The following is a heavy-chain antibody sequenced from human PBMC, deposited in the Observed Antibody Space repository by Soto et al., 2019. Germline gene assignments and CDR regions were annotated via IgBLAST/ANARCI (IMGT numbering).Heavy chain of an antibody. Sequence: QVQLQQWGAGLLKPSETLSLTCAVYGGSFSGYYWSWIRQPPGKGLEWIGEINHSGSTNYNPSLKRRVTIPVDTSKHQFSLKLSSVTAADTAVYYCARDGIAAAGLYYFDYWGQGTLVTVSS. D-gene: IGHD6-13*01. CDR3: ARDGIAAAGLYYFDY. J-gene: IGHJ4*02. CDR2: INHSGST. V-gene: IGHV4-34*01. CDR1: GGSFSGYY.